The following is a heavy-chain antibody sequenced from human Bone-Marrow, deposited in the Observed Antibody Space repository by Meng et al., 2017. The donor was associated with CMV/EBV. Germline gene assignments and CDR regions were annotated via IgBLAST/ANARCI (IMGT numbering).Heavy chain of an antibody. CDR3: ARMRDDYCDY. V-gene: IGHV3-53*01. D-gene: IGHD5-24*01. CDR1: GFTVSSNY. CDR2: IYSGGST. J-gene: IGHJ4*02. Sequence: ETLSLTCAASGFTVSSNYMSWVRQAPGKGLEWVSLIYSGGSTHYADSVQGRFTISRDNSKNTLYLQMNGLRAEDTAVYYCARMRDDYCDYWGQGTLVTVSS.